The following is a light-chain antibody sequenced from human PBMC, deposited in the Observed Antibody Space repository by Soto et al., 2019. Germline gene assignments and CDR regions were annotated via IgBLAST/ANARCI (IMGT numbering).Light chain of an antibody. CDR1: QSVSSN. CDR2: GAS. V-gene: IGKV3-15*01. Sequence: EIVMTQSPATLSVSPGERATLSCRASQSVSSNLAWYQQKPGQAPRLLIYGASTRATGIPARFSGSGSGTEFTLTISSLQSEDFALYYCQHTLKWPPTFGQGTRVEI. J-gene: IGKJ1*01. CDR3: QHTLKWPPT.